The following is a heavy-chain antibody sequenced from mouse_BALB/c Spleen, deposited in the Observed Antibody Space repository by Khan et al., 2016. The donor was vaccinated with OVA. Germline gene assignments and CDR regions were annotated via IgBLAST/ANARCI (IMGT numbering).Heavy chain of an antibody. CDR1: GYTFTSYF. V-gene: IGHV1S81*02. D-gene: IGHD2-1*01. J-gene: IGHJ3*01. CDR3: TRSGYGTFTY. CDR2: INPSNGGT. Sequence: VKLMESGAELVKPGASVKLSCKASGYTFTSYFMYWVKQRPGQGLEWIGEINPSNGGTKFNEKFKRKATLTVDKSSSTADMQLSSLTSEDSAVYYCTRSGYGTFTYWGQGTLVTVSA.